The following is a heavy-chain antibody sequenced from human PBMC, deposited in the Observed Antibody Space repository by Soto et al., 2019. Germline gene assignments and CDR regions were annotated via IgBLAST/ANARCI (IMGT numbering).Heavy chain of an antibody. V-gene: IGHV1-18*01. CDR1: GYTFTNYG. CDR3: ARLAGAGYNTLGY. CDR2: ISGYNGNT. D-gene: IGHD6-13*01. J-gene: IGHJ4*02. Sequence: QVQLVQSGTEVKKPGASVKVSCKASGYTFTNYGISWARQAPGQGLEWMGSISGYNGNTNYAQKLQGRVTMTTDTXTSTAYMERRSLRSDDTAVYYCARLAGAGYNTLGYWGQGTLVTVSS.